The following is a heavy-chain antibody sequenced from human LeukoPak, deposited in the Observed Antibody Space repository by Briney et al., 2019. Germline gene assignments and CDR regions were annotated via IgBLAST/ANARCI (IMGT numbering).Heavy chain of an antibody. CDR3: AKGTRSISSRAFDY. CDR2: ISGSGGST. V-gene: IGHV3-23*01. Sequence: GGSLRLSCAASGFTFSDYYMSWVRQAPGNGLAWVSTISGSGGSTYYADSVKGRFTISRDNSKNTLYLQMNSLRAEDTAAYYCAKGTRSISSRAFDYWGQGTLVTVSS. CDR1: GFTFSDYY. D-gene: IGHD6-6*01. J-gene: IGHJ4*02.